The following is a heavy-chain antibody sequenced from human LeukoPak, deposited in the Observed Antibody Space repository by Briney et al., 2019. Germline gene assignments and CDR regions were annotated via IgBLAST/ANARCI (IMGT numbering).Heavy chain of an antibody. Sequence: GGSLRLSCAASGFTFSSYAMSWVRQAPGKGLEWVSAISGSGGSTYYADSVKGRFTISRDNSKNTLYLQMNSLRAEDTAVYYCAEDKPDYYGSGSYYYYYYGMDVWGQGTTVTVSS. D-gene: IGHD3-10*01. V-gene: IGHV3-23*01. J-gene: IGHJ6*02. CDR2: ISGSGGST. CDR1: GFTFSSYA. CDR3: AEDKPDYYGSGSYYYYYYGMDV.